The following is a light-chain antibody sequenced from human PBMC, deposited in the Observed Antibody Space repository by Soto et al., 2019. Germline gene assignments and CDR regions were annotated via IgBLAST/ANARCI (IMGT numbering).Light chain of an antibody. Sequence: DIQMTQSPSSLSASVGDRVTITCRASQSISTYLNWYQQKPGKAPNLLIFAASTLQSGVPSRFSGSGSGTDFTLTIRSLRPEDFATYYCQQSYTAPLTFGGGTKVDIK. J-gene: IGKJ4*01. CDR1: QSISTY. CDR2: AAS. V-gene: IGKV1-39*01. CDR3: QQSYTAPLT.